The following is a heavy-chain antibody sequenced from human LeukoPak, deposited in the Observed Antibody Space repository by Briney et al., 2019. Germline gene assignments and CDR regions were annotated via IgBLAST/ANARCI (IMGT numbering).Heavy chain of an antibody. CDR1: GFTFSSYA. Sequence: PGGSLRLSCAASGFTFSSYAMSWVRQAPGKGLEWVSAISGSGGSTYYADPVKGRFTISRDNSKNTLYLQMNSLRAEDTAVYYCAKSELWFGEFEYWGQGTLVTVSS. CDR2: ISGSGGST. CDR3: AKSELWFGEFEY. J-gene: IGHJ4*02. D-gene: IGHD3-10*01. V-gene: IGHV3-23*01.